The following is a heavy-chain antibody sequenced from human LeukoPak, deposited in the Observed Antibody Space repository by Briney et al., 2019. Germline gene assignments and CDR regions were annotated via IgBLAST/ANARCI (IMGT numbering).Heavy chain of an antibody. J-gene: IGHJ4*02. CDR2: ISGSGGST. V-gene: IGHV3-23*01. Sequence: PGGSLRLSCAASGFTFRIYAMSWVRQAPGKGLEWVSSISGSGGSTYYADSVKGRFTISRDNSKITLYLQMNSLRAEDTAVYYCEKDYGSGTPVNFDYWGKGTLVTVSS. CDR1: GFTFRIYA. CDR3: EKDYGSGTPVNFDY. D-gene: IGHD3-10*01.